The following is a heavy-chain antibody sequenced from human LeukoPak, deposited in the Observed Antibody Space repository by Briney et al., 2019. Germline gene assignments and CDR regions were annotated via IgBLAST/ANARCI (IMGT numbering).Heavy chain of an antibody. CDR1: GFTFSSYA. CDR3: ARVAVPAATLGYYFDY. CDR2: ISYDGSNK. D-gene: IGHD2-2*01. Sequence: GGSLRLSCAASGFTFSSYAMHWVRQAPGKGLEWVAVISYDGSNKYYADSVKGRFTISRDNSKNTLYLQMNSLRAEDTAVYYCARVAVPAATLGYYFDYWGQGTLVTVSS. J-gene: IGHJ4*02. V-gene: IGHV3-30*01.